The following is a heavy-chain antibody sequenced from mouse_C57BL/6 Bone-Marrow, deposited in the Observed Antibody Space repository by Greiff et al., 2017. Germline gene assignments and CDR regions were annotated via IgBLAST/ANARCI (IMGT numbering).Heavy chain of an antibody. CDR1: GFNIKDDY. V-gene: IGHV14-4*01. CDR3: TPYGNYASALDY. Sequence: LVESGAELVRPGASVKLSCTASGFNIKDDYMHWVKQRPEQGLEWIGWIDPENGDTEYASKFQGKATITADTSSNTAYLQLSSLTSEDTAVYYCTPYGNYASALDYGGQGTSVTVPS. D-gene: IGHD2-1*01. J-gene: IGHJ4*01. CDR2: IDPENGDT.